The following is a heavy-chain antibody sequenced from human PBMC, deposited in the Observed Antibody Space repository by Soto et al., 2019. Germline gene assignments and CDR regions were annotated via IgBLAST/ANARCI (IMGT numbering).Heavy chain of an antibody. V-gene: IGHV3-7*03. CDR3: VRGISTPGVDF. Sequence: GGSLRLSYAASGFTFSNYWMNWVRQAPGKGLEWVANINQDESEKSYVDSVKGRFTVSRDNAKNSLYLQMNSLRAEDAAVYYCVRGISTPGVDFWGQGAQVTVSS. D-gene: IGHD2-15*01. CDR1: GFTFSNYW. CDR2: INQDESEK. J-gene: IGHJ4*02.